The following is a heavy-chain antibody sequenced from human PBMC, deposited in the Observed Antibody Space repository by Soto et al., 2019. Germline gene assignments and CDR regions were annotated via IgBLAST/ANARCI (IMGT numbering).Heavy chain of an antibody. D-gene: IGHD3-9*01. J-gene: IGHJ4*02. CDR2: IRGGGGQT. Sequence: GGSLRLSCTASGFTFSSYGMGWVRQAPGKGLQWVSTIRGGGGQTHYTDSVKGRFSISRDNSKNTVYLQMDSLRAEDTAMYFCARDVGLDSDDFFAYWGQGTQVTVSS. CDR3: ARDVGLDSDDFFAY. V-gene: IGHV3-23*01. CDR1: GFTFSSYG.